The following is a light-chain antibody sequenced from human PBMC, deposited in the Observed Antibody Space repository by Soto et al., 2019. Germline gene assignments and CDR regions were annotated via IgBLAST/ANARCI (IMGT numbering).Light chain of an antibody. CDR2: AAS. V-gene: IGKV1-39*01. J-gene: IGKJ1*01. CDR3: QQSHSTPWT. Sequence: DIQMTHSPSSLSASVGDRVTITCRASQSIVTYLNWYLQEPGKAPKLLIYAASNLQTGVPSRFSGSGSGTDFTLTISSLQPEDFATYFCQQSHSTPWTFGQGTKVDIK. CDR1: QSIVTY.